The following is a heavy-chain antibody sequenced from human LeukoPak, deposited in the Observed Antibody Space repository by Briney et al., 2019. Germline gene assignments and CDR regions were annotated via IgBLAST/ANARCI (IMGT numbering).Heavy chain of an antibody. V-gene: IGHV1-69*06. Sequence: SVKVSCKASGGTFSSYAVSWVRQAPGQGLEWMGGIIPIFGTANYAQKFQGRVTITADKSTSTAYMELSSLRSEDTAVYYCARDDIAVAGYFDYWGQGTLVTISS. CDR3: ARDDIAVAGYFDY. D-gene: IGHD6-19*01. CDR2: IIPIFGTA. J-gene: IGHJ4*02. CDR1: GGTFSSYA.